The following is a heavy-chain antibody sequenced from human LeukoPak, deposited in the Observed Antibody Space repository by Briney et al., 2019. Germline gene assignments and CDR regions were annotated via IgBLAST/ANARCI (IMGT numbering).Heavy chain of an antibody. CDR1: GFTFSSYS. CDR2: ISSSSSYI. V-gene: IGHV3-21*01. Sequence: GGSLRLSRAASGFTFSSYSMNWVRQAPGKGLEWVSSISSSSSYIYYADSVKGRFTISRDSAKNSLYLQMNSLRAEDAAVYYCAGNTAMVRNGDFDYWGQGTLVTVSS. J-gene: IGHJ4*02. D-gene: IGHD5-18*01. CDR3: AGNTAMVRNGDFDY.